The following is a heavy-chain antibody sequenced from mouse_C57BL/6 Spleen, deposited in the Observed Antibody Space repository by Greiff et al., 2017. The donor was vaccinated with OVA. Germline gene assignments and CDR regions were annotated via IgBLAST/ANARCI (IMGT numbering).Heavy chain of an antibody. Sequence: QVQLQQSGAELVKPGASVKISCKASGYAFSSYWMNWVKQRPGKGLEWIGQLYPGDGATNYNGKFKGKATLTADKSSSTAYMQLSSLTSEDSAVYVCARSHYYGSSFFDYWGQGTTLTVSS. CDR1: GYAFSSYW. J-gene: IGHJ2*01. D-gene: IGHD1-1*01. V-gene: IGHV1-80*01. CDR2: LYPGDGAT. CDR3: ARSHYYGSSFFDY.